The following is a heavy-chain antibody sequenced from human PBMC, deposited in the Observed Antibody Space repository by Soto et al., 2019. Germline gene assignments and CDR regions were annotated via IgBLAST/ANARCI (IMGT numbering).Heavy chain of an antibody. CDR1: GFAFSSYS. V-gene: IGHV3-21*01. Sequence: GWSLRLSCGASGFAFSSYSLNWGRQAPGKVLEWVSSISSSSSYIYYAGSVKGRFTISRDNAKNSLYLQMNCLRAEDTTVYYCARATEATIGDTDYWGQGTLVTVSS. J-gene: IGHJ4*02. D-gene: IGHD5-12*01. CDR3: ARATEATIGDTDY. CDR2: ISSSSSYI.